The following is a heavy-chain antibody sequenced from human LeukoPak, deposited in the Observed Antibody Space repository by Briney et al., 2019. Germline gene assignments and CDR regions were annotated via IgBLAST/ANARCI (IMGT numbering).Heavy chain of an antibody. D-gene: IGHD2-15*01. J-gene: IGHJ4*02. CDR2: INPSGGST. V-gene: IGHV1-46*01. Sequence: ASVKVSCKASGYTFTSYYMHWVRQAPGQGLEWMGIINPSGGSTSYAQKFQGRVTMTRDMSTSTVYMELSSLRSEDTAVYYCARSRGYCSGGSCYSVHYFDYWGQGTLVTVSS. CDR3: ARSRGYCSGGSCYSVHYFDY. CDR1: GYTFTSYY.